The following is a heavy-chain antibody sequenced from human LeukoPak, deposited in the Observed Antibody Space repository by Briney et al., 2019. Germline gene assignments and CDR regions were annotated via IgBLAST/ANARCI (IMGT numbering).Heavy chain of an antibody. V-gene: IGHV3-23*01. Sequence: GGSLRLSCAASGFMFSTYAMSWVRQAPGKGLEWVSAISGDSSHSYYADSVKGRFTNSRDNSKNTLYLQMNSLRAEDTAVYYCAKDFRRTSTPNWFDPWGQGTLVTVSS. CDR1: GFMFSTYA. J-gene: IGHJ5*02. D-gene: IGHD2-15*01. CDR3: AKDFRRTSTPNWFDP. CDR2: ISGDSSHS.